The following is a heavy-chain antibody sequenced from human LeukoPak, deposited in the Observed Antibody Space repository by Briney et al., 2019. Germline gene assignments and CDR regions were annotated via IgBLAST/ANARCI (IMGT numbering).Heavy chain of an antibody. CDR2: IYPHDSNI. Sequence: GESRKISCKGSGYSFTSYWIAWVRQMPGKGLGWMGIIYPHDSNIKYSPPFQGQVTISADKSISTAYLQWSSLKASDTAMYYCARMIGLGEVSPYFDYWGQGTLVTVSS. V-gene: IGHV5-51*01. D-gene: IGHD3-16*01. CDR1: GYSFTSYW. CDR3: ARMIGLGEVSPYFDY. J-gene: IGHJ4*02.